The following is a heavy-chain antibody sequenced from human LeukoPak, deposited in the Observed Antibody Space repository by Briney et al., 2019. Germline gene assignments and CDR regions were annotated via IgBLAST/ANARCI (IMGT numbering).Heavy chain of an antibody. Sequence: ASVKVSCKASGGTFSSYAISWVRQAPGQGLEWMRGIIPIFGTANYAQKFQGRVTITTDESTSTAYMELSSLRSEDTAVYYCARNGEYSSSSGSYYYYYYMDVWGKGTTVTVSS. CDR1: GGTFSSYA. CDR3: ARNGEYSSSSGSYYYYYYMDV. J-gene: IGHJ6*03. D-gene: IGHD6-6*01. CDR2: IIPIFGTA. V-gene: IGHV1-69*05.